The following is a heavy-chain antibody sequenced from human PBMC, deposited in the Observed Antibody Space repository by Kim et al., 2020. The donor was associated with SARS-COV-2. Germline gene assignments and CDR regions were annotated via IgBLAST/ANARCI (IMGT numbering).Heavy chain of an antibody. CDR2: GST. V-gene: IGHV4-34*01. J-gene: IGHJ4*02. D-gene: IGHD2-15*01. CDR3: ARGRGGGSR. Sequence: GSTTSNPPLLSRVTISVDTSKNHFSLKRSSVTAADTAVYYCARGRGGGSRWGQGTLVTVSS.